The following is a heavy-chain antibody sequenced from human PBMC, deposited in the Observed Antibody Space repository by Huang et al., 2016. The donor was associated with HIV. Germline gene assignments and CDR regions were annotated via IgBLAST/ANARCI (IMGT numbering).Heavy chain of an antibody. CDR3: ARDPKYHRIGYYRQRRGIDI. J-gene: IGHJ3*02. D-gene: IGHD3-22*01. V-gene: IGHV1-18*01. CDR1: GYPFTSYG. Sequence: QIQLMQSGPELKQPGASVKVSCKASGYPFTSYGFTWVRQAPGQGPEWMGWIGASGGDTEYAQKFQGRVTLTTDTSTNIAYMELRSLRSDDTAKYYCARDPKYHRIGYYRQRRGIDIWGQGTMVIVSS. CDR2: IGASGGDT.